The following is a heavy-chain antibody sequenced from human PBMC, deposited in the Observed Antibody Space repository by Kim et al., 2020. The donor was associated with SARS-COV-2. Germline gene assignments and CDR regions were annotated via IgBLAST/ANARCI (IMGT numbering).Heavy chain of an antibody. Sequence: SETLSLTCAVSGGSISSNNWWSWVRQPPGKGLEWIGDIYHSGTTNYNPSLRSRVTISVDKSKNQFSLNVKSVTAADTAAYYCARPVAGSVWDVWGQGTTVTVSS. J-gene: IGHJ6*02. D-gene: IGHD6-19*01. CDR3: ARPVAGSVWDV. V-gene: IGHV4-4*02. CDR2: IYHSGTT. CDR1: GGSISSNNW.